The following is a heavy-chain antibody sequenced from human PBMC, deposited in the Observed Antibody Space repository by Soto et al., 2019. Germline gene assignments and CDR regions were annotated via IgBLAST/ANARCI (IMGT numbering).Heavy chain of an antibody. V-gene: IGHV1-69*08. Sequence: QVQLVQSGAAVKKPGSSVKVSCKASGGTFSSYTISWVRQAPGQGLEWMGRIIPILGIANYAQKFQGRVTITADKSTSTAYMELSSLRSEDTAVYYCARDPTVTTFYYYGMDVWGQGTTVTVSS. CDR3: ARDPTVTTFYYYGMDV. CDR1: GGTFSSYT. J-gene: IGHJ6*02. CDR2: IIPILGIA. D-gene: IGHD4-17*01.